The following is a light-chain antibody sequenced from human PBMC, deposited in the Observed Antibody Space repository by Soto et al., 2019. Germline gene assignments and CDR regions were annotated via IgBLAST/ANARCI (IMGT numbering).Light chain of an antibody. CDR2: GAS. CDR1: RSVISSY. CDR3: QQYDSSPQT. J-gene: IGKJ1*01. V-gene: IGKV3-20*01. Sequence: TVLRQSPRALSLSPRERATLSCRASRSVISSYLAWYQQKPGQGPRLLIYGASSRATGIPDRFSGSGSGTGFTLTISRLEPEDFAVYYCQQYDSSPQTFGQGTKVDI.